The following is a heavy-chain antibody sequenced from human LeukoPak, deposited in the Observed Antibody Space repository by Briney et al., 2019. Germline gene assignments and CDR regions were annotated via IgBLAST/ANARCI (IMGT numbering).Heavy chain of an antibody. CDR1: GGAISRYY. D-gene: IGHD6-13*01. CDR3: ARTSEDYGSSLYWYFDL. V-gene: IGHV4-59*01. J-gene: IGHJ2*01. CDR2: IYYTGST. Sequence: PSETLSLTCTVSGGAISRYYWSWIRQPPGKGLEWIGYIYYTGSTDSNPSLKSRVTVSVDMSKNRFSLKLSSVTAADTAVYYCARTSEDYGSSLYWYFDLWGRGTLVTVSS.